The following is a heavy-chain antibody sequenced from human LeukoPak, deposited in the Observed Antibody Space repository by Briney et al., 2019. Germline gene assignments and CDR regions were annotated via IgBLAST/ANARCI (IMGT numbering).Heavy chain of an antibody. CDR3: ARDNSVGDIAWWFDP. Sequence: ASVKVSCKASGYSFTSHYMHWVRQAPGQGLEWMGLINPSGSSSLYAQKFQGRVTMTRDMSTTTDYMELSSLRSEDTAVYYCARDNSVGDIAWWFDPWGQGTLVTVSS. CDR2: INPSGSSS. D-gene: IGHD3-16*02. CDR1: GYSFTSHY. V-gene: IGHV1-46*01. J-gene: IGHJ5*02.